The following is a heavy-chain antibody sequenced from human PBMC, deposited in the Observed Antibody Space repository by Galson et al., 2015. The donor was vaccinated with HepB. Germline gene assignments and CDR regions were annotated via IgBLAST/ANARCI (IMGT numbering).Heavy chain of an antibody. V-gene: IGHV3-33*08. CDR3: AREAHIAVAAFDS. CDR1: GFPFNSYG. J-gene: IGHJ4*02. Sequence: SLRLSCAASGFPFNSYGIHWVRQAPGKGLEWVALIWADGTVQHYADSVRGRFSISRDNSKNTLFLQMDSLRVEDTAVYYCAREAHIAVAAFDSWGQGTLVTVSS. CDR2: IWADGTVQ. D-gene: IGHD2-21*01.